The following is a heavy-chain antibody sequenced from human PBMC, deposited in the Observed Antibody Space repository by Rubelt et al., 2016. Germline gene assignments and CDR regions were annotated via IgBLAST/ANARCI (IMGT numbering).Heavy chain of an antibody. V-gene: IGHV4-34*01. D-gene: IGHD4-17*01. CDR2: INHSGST. J-gene: IGHJ4*02. Sequence: QVQLQQWGAGLLEPSETLSLTCAVYGGSYSGYYWSWIRQPPGKGLEWIGEINHSGSTNYNPSLKSRVTISVDTSKNQFSRRLGYVTAADTAVYYCARPSDYGDYIGYWGRGTPVTVSS. CDR1: GGSYSGYY. CDR3: ARPSDYGDYIGY.